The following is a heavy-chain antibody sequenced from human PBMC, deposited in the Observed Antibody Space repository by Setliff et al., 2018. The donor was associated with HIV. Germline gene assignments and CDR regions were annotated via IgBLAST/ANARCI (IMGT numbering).Heavy chain of an antibody. CDR3: ALAGRAVYY. CDR1: GFTFSSYW. J-gene: IGHJ4*02. CDR2: INSDGSST. Sequence: GESLKISCAASGFTFSSYWMHWVRQAPGEGLVWVSRINSDGSSTSYADSVKGRFTISRDNAKNTLYLQMNSLRAEDTAVYYCALAGRAVYYWGQGTLVTVSS. V-gene: IGHV3-74*01. D-gene: IGHD6-19*01.